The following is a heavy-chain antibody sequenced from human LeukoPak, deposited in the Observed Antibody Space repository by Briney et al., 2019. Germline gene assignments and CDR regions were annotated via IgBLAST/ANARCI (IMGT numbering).Heavy chain of an antibody. CDR1: GFTFSSYG. V-gene: IGHV3-30*02. CDR2: IRYGGSNK. Sequence: GGSLRLSCAASGFTFSSYGMHWVRQAPGKGLEWVAFIRYGGSNKYYADSVKGRFTISRDNSKNTLYLQMNSLRAEDTAVYYCARAVILGAGDAFDIWGQGTMVTVSS. J-gene: IGHJ3*02. CDR3: ARAVILGAGDAFDI. D-gene: IGHD1-26*01.